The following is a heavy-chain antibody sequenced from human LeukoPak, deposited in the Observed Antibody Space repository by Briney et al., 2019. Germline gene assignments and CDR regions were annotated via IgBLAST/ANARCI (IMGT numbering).Heavy chain of an antibody. CDR2: ISGDSGDT. V-gene: IGHV3-11*06. CDR1: GFTFSASY. Sequence: GSLRLSCAASGFTFSASYMTWVRQAPGKGLEWLSYISGDSGDTNYADSVKGRFTISRDNAKNSLYLQMNSLRAEDTAVYYCARTSDTSGRLYWYFDLWGRGTLVTVSS. CDR3: ARTSDTSGRLYWYFDL. J-gene: IGHJ2*01. D-gene: IGHD3-22*01.